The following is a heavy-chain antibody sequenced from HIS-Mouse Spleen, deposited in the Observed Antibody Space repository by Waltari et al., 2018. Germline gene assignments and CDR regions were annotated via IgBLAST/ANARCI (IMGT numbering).Heavy chain of an antibody. D-gene: IGHD3-3*01. CDR1: GGSISSGGYS. Sequence: QVQLQESGPGLVKPSQTLSLTCTVSGGSISSGGYSWSWIRQHPGKGLEWIGYIYYSGSTYYNPSLKSRVTISVDTSKNQFSLKLSSVTAADTAVYYCARLEDFWSGYYFDYWGQGTLVTVSS. CDR3: ARLEDFWSGYYFDY. J-gene: IGHJ4*02. V-gene: IGHV4-31*03. CDR2: IYYSGST.